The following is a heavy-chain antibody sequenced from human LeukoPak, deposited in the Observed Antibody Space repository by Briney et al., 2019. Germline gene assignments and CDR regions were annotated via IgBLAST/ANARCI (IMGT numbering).Heavy chain of an antibody. V-gene: IGHV3-7*03. CDR3: ARERESKYYYDSSGYSDFDY. D-gene: IGHD3-22*01. CDR1: GFTFSRYW. J-gene: IGHJ4*02. Sequence: GGSLRLSCAASGFTFSRYWMSWVRQAPGKGLEWVANIKEDGSEKYYVDSVKGRFTISRDNAKNSLYLQMSSLRSEDTAVYYCARERESKYYYDSSGYSDFDYWGQGTLVTVSS. CDR2: IKEDGSEK.